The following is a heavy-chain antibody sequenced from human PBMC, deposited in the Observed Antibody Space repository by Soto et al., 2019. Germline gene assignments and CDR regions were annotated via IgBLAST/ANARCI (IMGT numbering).Heavy chain of an antibody. CDR3: ARVRGGSIGSAFES. Sequence: PSETLSLTCAVYGGSFSGYYWSWIRQPPGKGLEWIGEINQSGSTNYNPSLKSRVTISVDASKNQFSLKLSSVTAADTAVYYCARVRGGSIGSAFESRAQRKMVTGSS. V-gene: IGHV4-34*01. D-gene: IGHD1-26*01. J-gene: IGHJ3*01. CDR1: GGSFSGYY. CDR2: INQSGST.